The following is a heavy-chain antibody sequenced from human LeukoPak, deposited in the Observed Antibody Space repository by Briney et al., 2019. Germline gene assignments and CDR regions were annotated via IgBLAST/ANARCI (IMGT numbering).Heavy chain of an antibody. CDR1: GFTFSSYA. Sequence: GGSLRLSCAASGFTFSSYAMHWVRQAPGKGLEWVAVISYDGSNKYYADSVKGRFTISRDNSKNTLYLQMNSLRAEDTAVYYCARDSDFFGHMDVWGKGTTVTVSS. CDR3: ARDSDFFGHMDV. CDR2: ISYDGSNK. V-gene: IGHV3-30*04. J-gene: IGHJ6*03. D-gene: IGHD3-3*01.